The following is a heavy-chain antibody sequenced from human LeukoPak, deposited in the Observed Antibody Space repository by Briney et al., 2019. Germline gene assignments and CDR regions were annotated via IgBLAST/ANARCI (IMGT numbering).Heavy chain of an antibody. V-gene: IGHV1-69*13. CDR3: AREYSSSSTYYYYGMDV. Sequence: SVKVSCKASGGTFSSYAISWVRQAPGQGLEWMGGIIPIFGTANYAQKFQGRVTITADESTSTAYMELSSLRSEDTAVYYCAREYSSSSTYYYYGMDVWGQGTTVTVSS. CDR2: IIPIFGTA. J-gene: IGHJ6*02. D-gene: IGHD6-6*01. CDR1: GGTFSSYA.